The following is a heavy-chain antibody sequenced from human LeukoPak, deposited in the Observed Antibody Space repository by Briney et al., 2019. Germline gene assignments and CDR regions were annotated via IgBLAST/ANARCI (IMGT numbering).Heavy chain of an antibody. J-gene: IGHJ4*02. V-gene: IGHV3-23*01. Sequence: PGGSLRLSCAASGFTFDDYGMSWVRQAPGKGLEWLSGVSPPGGGTYYADSVKGRFTISRDDSKNTLSLQVNSLRVEDTAVYYCARDLAWGAFDYWGQGTLVTVSS. D-gene: IGHD7-27*01. CDR2: VSPPGGGT. CDR3: ARDLAWGAFDY. CDR1: GFTFDDYG.